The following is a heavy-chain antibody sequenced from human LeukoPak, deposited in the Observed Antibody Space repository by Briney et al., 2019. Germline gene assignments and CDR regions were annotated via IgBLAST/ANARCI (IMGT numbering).Heavy chain of an antibody. J-gene: IGHJ5*02. CDR2: INPSGGST. Sequence: GASVKVSCKASGYTFTSYYMHWVRQAPGQGLEWMGIINPSGGSTNYAQKLQGRVTMTTDTSTSTAYMELRSLRSDDTAVYYCARAVPAGWFDPWGQGTLVTVSS. D-gene: IGHD6-19*01. CDR3: ARAVPAGWFDP. V-gene: IGHV1-46*01. CDR1: GYTFTSYY.